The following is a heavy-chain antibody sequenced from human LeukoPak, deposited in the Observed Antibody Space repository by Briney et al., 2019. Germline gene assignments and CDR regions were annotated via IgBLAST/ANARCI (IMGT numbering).Heavy chain of an antibody. CDR3: TRAYDSSGYYWRA. Sequence: ASVKVSCKASGYTFASYDINWVRQATGQGLEWMGWMNPNSGNTGYAQKFQGRVTMTRNTSISTAYMELSSLRSEDTAVYYCTRAYDSSGYYWRAWGQGTLVTVSS. J-gene: IGHJ5*02. CDR1: GYTFASYD. CDR2: MNPNSGNT. V-gene: IGHV1-8*01. D-gene: IGHD3-22*01.